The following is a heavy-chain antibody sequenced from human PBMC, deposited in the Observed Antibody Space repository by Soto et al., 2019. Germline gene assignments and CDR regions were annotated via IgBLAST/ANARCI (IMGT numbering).Heavy chain of an antibody. CDR2: IIPIFGTA. D-gene: IGHD1-26*01. V-gene: IGHV1-69*06. CDR1: GGTFSSYA. Sequence: QVQLVQSGAEVKKPGTSVKVSCKASGGTFSSYAISWVRQAPGQGLEWMGGIIPIFGTANYAQKFQGRVTITADKSTSTAYMELSSLRSEDTAVYYCARVLSGSYYRFEYFQHWGQGTLVTVSS. CDR3: ARVLSGSYYRFEYFQH. J-gene: IGHJ1*01.